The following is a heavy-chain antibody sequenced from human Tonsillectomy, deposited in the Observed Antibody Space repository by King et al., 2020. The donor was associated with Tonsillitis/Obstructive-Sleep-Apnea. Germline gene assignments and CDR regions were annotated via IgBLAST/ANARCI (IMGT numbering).Heavy chain of an antibody. D-gene: IGHD3-3*01. Sequence: QLQESGPGLVKPSETLSLTCTVSGGSISSYYWSWIRQPPGKGLEWIGYIYYSGSTNYNPSLKSRVTISVDTSKNQFSLKLSSVTAADTAVYYCARGMEGYDFWSGYPPPYYYYYYMDVWGKGTTVTVSS. CDR3: ARGMEGYDFWSGYPPPYYYYYYMDV. J-gene: IGHJ6*03. CDR1: GGSISSYY. V-gene: IGHV4-59*01. CDR2: IYYSGST.